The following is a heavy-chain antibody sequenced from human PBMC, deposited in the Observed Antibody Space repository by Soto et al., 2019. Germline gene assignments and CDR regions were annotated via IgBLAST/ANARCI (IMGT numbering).Heavy chain of an antibody. CDR3: XREXXXXXXXSIVATIDYFDY. CDR2: IIPIFGTA. V-gene: IGHV1-69*01. J-gene: IGHJ4*02. D-gene: IGHD5-12*01. Sequence: QVQLVQSGAEVKKPGSSVKVSCKASGGTFSSYAISWVRQAPGQGLEWMGGIIPIFGTANYAQKFQGRVTITADESTSTAYMELSSLXSXXTXXXXXXREXXXXXXXSIVATIDYFDYWGQGTLVTVSS. CDR1: GGTFSSYA.